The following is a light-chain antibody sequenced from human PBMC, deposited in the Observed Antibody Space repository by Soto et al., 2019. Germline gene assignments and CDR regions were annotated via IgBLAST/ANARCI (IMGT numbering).Light chain of an antibody. CDR3: QQYNNWPRT. CDR1: QSVSSD. V-gene: IGKV3-15*01. Sequence: EIVMTQSPATLSVSPGERATLSCRARQSVSSDLAWYHQKPGQAPRHLIYGASTRATGIPARFSGSGSGTEFTLTINSLQSEDFAVYYCQQYNNWPRTFGQGTKVDIK. CDR2: GAS. J-gene: IGKJ1*01.